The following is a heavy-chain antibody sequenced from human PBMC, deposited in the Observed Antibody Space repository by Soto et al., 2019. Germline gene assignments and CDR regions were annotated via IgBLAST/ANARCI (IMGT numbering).Heavy chain of an antibody. J-gene: IGHJ4*02. D-gene: IGHD1-26*01. V-gene: IGHV3-23*01. CDR2: ISEDSGTT. Sequence: GGSLRLSCATSGFNFNTNGMTWVRQAPGRGLEWVSIISEDSGTTYYAESAKGRFTVSRDNSKNTLYLQMNSLRAEDTATYYCVKDNNWEDPGWGKGTLVTV. CDR1: GFNFNTNG. CDR3: VKDNNWEDPG.